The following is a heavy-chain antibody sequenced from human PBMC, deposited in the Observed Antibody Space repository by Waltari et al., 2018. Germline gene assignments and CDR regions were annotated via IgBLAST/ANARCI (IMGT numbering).Heavy chain of an antibody. CDR1: GGSISSSSYY. V-gene: IGHV4-39*07. CDR2: IYYSGST. Sequence: QLQLQESGPGLVKPSETLSLTCTVSGGSISSSSYYWGWIRQPPGKGLEWIGSIYYSGSTYYNPSLKSRVTISVDTSKNQFSLKLSSVTAADTAVYYCARYVEMATMYDYWGQGTLVTVSS. CDR3: ARYVEMATMYDY. D-gene: IGHD5-12*01. J-gene: IGHJ4*02.